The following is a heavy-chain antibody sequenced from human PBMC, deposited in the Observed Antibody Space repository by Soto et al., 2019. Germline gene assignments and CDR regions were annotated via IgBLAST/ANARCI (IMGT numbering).Heavy chain of an antibody. CDR3: ARGDGDYYDGNGYLGRH. CDR1: GLTFSSYW. Sequence: EVQLVESGGGIVQPGGSLRLSCAASGLTFSSYWMHWVRQAPGKGLVWVSRINSDGSRTSYAESAKGRFTISRDNAKNTVYLQMNSLRAEDTAVYYCARGDGDYYDGNGYLGRHWGQGTLVTVSS. V-gene: IGHV3-74*01. D-gene: IGHD3-22*01. J-gene: IGHJ4*02. CDR2: INSDGSRT.